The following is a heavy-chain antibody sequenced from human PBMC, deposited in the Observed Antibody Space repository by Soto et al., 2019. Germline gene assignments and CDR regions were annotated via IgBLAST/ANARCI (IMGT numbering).Heavy chain of an antibody. CDR3: ARGGNYDFWSGYYHRFDWFDP. J-gene: IGHJ5*02. CDR1: GGSISSGGYS. D-gene: IGHD3-3*01. Sequence: SETLSLTCAVSGGSISSGGYSWSWIRQPPGKGLEWIGYIYHSGSTYYNPSLKSRVTISVDRSKNQFSLKLSSVTAADTAVYYCARGGNYDFWSGYYHRFDWFDPWGQGTLVTV. CDR2: IYHSGST. V-gene: IGHV4-30-2*01.